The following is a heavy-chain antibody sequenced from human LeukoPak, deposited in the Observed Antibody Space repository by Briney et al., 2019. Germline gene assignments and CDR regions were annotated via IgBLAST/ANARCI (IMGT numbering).Heavy chain of an antibody. Sequence: PSETLSLTCTVSGGSISSYYWGWIRQPPGKGLEWIGYIYYSGSTNYNPSLKSRVTISVDTSKNQFSLKLSSVTAADTAVYYCARDGDYYDSSGYYDYWGQGTLVTVSS. J-gene: IGHJ4*02. CDR3: ARDGDYYDSSGYYDY. CDR2: IYYSGST. D-gene: IGHD3-22*01. CDR1: GGSISSYY. V-gene: IGHV4-59*01.